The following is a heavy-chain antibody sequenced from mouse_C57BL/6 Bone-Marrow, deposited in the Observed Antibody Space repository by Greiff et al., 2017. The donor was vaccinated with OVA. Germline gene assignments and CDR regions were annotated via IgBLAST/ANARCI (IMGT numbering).Heavy chain of an antibody. Sequence: EVQLQQSGAELVRPGASVKLSCTASGFNFKDDYMHWVKQRPEQGLEWIGWIDPENGDTEYASKFQGKATITADTSSNTAYLQLSSLTSEDTAVYYCTTSSTRGFAYWGQGTLVTVSA. D-gene: IGHD2-14*01. CDR2: IDPENGDT. CDR3: TTSSTRGFAY. V-gene: IGHV14-4*01. CDR1: GFNFKDDY. J-gene: IGHJ3*01.